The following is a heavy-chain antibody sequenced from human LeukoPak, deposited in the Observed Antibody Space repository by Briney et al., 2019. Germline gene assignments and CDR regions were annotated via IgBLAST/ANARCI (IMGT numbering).Heavy chain of an antibody. CDR1: GGSISSYY. Sequence: PSETLSLTCTVSGGSISSYYWSWIRQPPGKGLEWIGYIYYSGSTNYNPSLKSRVTISVDTSKNQFSLKLSSVTAADTAVYYCARTLATDYYDSSGYAPSYFDYWGQGTLVTVSS. J-gene: IGHJ4*02. V-gene: IGHV4-59*01. CDR3: ARTLATDYYDSSGYAPSYFDY. D-gene: IGHD3-22*01. CDR2: IYYSGST.